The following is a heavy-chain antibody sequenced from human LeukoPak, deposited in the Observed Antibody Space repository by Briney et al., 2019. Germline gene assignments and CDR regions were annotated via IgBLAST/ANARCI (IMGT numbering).Heavy chain of an antibody. CDR1: GFTFSSYN. V-gene: IGHV3-30*03. D-gene: IGHD6-13*01. CDR2: ISYDGSNK. CDR3: ARGSSFDY. J-gene: IGHJ4*02. Sequence: GGSLRLSCAASGFTFSSYNMHWVRQAPGKGLECVAVISYDGSNKYHADSVKGRFTISRDNSKSTLYLQMNSLRPEDTAVYYCARGSSFDYWGQGTLVTVSS.